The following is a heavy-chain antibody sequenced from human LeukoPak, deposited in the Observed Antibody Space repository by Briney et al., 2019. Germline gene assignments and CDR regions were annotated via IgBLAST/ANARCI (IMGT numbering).Heavy chain of an antibody. CDR3: ARWRWQQSEFDP. CDR2: IKESGSQE. J-gene: IGHJ5*02. CDR1: EFSISSYK. V-gene: IGHV3-7*01. Sequence: GGPLRLSCGASEFSISSYKISWVRQAPGKGLEWVAHIKESGSQEYNVGSVKGRFTVSRDNAQNSVYLQMNSLGVEDTAVYYCARWRWQQSEFDPWGQGTLVTVSS. D-gene: IGHD5-24*01.